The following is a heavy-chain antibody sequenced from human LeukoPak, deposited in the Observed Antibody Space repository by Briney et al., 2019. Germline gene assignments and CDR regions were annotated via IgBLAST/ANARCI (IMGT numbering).Heavy chain of an antibody. CDR1: GGSFSGYY. J-gene: IGHJ4*02. CDR2: INHSGST. CDR3: ARGGNSPYSSSWFFDY. D-gene: IGHD6-13*01. Sequence: SETLSLTCAVYGGSFSGYYWSWIRQPPGKGLEWIGEINHSGSTNYNPSLKSRVTISVDTSKSQFSLKLSSVTAADTAVYYCARGGNSPYSSSWFFDYWGQGTLVTVSS. V-gene: IGHV4-34*01.